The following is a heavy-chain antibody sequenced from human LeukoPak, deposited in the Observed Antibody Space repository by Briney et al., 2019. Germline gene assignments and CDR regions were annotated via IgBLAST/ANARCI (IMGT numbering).Heavy chain of an antibody. CDR1: GFTFSSYG. J-gene: IGHJ5*02. D-gene: IGHD6-13*01. CDR2: ISYDGSNK. Sequence: PGGSLRLSCAASGFTFSSYGMHWVRQAPGKGLEWVAVISYDGSNKYYADSVKGRFTISRDNSKNTLYLQMNSLRAEDTAVYYCARVVRAAAGTGGPWFDPWGQGTLVTVSS. CDR3: ARVVRAAAGTGGPWFDP. V-gene: IGHV3-30*03.